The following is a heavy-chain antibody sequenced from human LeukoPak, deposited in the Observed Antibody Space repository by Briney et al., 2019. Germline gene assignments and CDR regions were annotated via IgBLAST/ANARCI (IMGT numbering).Heavy chain of an antibody. CDR3: ARDSPADFWSGVDAFDI. CDR2: IYHSGST. CDR1: GGSISSGGYY. V-gene: IGHV4-30-2*01. J-gene: IGHJ3*02. D-gene: IGHD3-3*01. Sequence: SQTLSLTCTVSGGSISSGGYYWSWFRQPPGKGLGWIGYIYHSGSTYYNPSLKSRVTISVDRSKNQFSLKLSSVTAADTAVYYCARDSPADFWSGVDAFDIWGQGTMVTVSS.